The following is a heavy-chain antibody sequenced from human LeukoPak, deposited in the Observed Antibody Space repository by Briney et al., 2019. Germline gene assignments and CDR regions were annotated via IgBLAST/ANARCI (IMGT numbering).Heavy chain of an antibody. J-gene: IGHJ3*02. V-gene: IGHV3-30*02. CDR3: AKNYIYGGWGNAFDI. CDR1: GFTFSNSG. D-gene: IGHD5-18*01. Sequence: GGSLRLSCAASGFTFSNSGMHWVRQAPGKGLEWVAFIRFDGSSKFYTDSVKGRFTISRDNSKNTLNLQMNSLRAEDTAVYYCAKNYIYGGWGNAFDIWGQGTKVTVSS. CDR2: IRFDGSSK.